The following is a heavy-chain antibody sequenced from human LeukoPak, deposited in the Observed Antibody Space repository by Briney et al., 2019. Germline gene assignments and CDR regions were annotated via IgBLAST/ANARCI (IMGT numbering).Heavy chain of an antibody. CDR1: GLTFSSLR. Sequence: PGGSLRLSCAGSGLTFSSLRTHWVRQAPGKGPVWLSYMNSDGSTTDYADSVKGRFTISRDNAKNTVYLQMSSLRAEDTAVYFCARGGGEKSLDIWGQGTMVTVSS. D-gene: IGHD3-10*01. CDR3: ARGGGEKSLDI. V-gene: IGHV3-74*01. CDR2: MNSDGSTT. J-gene: IGHJ3*02.